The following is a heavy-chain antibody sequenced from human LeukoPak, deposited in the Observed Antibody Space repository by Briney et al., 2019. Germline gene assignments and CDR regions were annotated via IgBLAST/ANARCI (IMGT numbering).Heavy chain of an antibody. Sequence: GGSLRLSCAASGFTFSSYSMNWVRQAPGKGLEWVSSISSSSSYIYYADSVKGRFTISRDNAKNSLYLQMNSLRAEDTAVYYCAREGEQLERRPFDYWGQGTLVTVSS. CDR3: AREGEQLERRPFDY. D-gene: IGHD1-1*01. CDR1: GFTFSSYS. V-gene: IGHV3-21*01. CDR2: ISSSSSYI. J-gene: IGHJ4*02.